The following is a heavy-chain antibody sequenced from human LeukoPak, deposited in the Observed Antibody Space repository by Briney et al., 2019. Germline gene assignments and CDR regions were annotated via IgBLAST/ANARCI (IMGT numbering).Heavy chain of an antibody. D-gene: IGHD4-23*01. CDR1: GITFSSYS. CDR2: ISSSSRYM. CDR3: ARYGGNDAFDI. Sequence: PGGSLRLSCAASGITFSSYSTNWGRQGPGKGREWGASISSSSRYMYYPDSVKGRFTICRDNAKNSLYLQMNSLGAEDTAVYYCARYGGNDAFDIWGRGTIVTVSS. V-gene: IGHV3-21*01. J-gene: IGHJ3*02.